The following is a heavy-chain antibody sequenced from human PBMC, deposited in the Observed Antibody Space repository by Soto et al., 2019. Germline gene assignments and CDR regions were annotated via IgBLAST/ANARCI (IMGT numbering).Heavy chain of an antibody. J-gene: IGHJ4*02. V-gene: IGHV1-8*01. D-gene: IGHD5-12*01. Sequence: ASVKVSCKASGYTFTSYDINWVRQATGQGLEWMGYVNPNNGETLYALKFQGRVSMTRDTSVSTVYMELTGLKSDDTAAYFCARDKAYVGYDYWGQGTLVPSPQ. CDR3: ARDKAYVGYDY. CDR1: GYTFTSYD. CDR2: VNPNNGET.